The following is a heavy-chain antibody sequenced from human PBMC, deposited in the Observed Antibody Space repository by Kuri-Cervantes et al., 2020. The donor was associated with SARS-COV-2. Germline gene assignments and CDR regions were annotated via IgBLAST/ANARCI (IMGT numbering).Heavy chain of an antibody. CDR2: YYYSGST. D-gene: IGHD2-2*01. J-gene: IGHJ4*02. CDR1: GCTISSSSCY. V-gene: IGHV4-39*01. CDR3: AGRIVVVPAAGPYFDY. Sequence: SETLSLTCTVSGCTISSSSCYWGWIRQPPGKGLEGIGSYYYSGSTYYNPSLKSLVTISVDTTKNQFSLMLSSVTAADTAVYYCAGRIVVVPAAGPYFDYWGQGTLVTVSS.